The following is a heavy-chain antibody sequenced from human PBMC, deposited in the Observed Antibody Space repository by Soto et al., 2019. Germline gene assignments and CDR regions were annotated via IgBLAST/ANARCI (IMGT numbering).Heavy chain of an antibody. J-gene: IGHJ4*02. D-gene: IGHD3-22*01. CDR2: ISYGGST. CDR3: AKVRISSGYHFDY. V-gene: IGHV4-31*03. CDR1: GGSINSGGYC. Sequence: PSETLSLTCTVSGGSINSGGYCWSWIRQHPGKGLDWIGCISYGGSTSYNPSLKSRVTISVDTSKNQFSLKLTSVTAEDTAVYYCAKVRISSGYHFDYWGQGTLVTVSS.